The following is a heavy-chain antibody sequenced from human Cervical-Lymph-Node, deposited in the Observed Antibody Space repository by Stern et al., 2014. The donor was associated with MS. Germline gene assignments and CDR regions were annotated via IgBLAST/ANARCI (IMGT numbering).Heavy chain of an antibody. CDR1: GGSISSYY. CDR2: IYYSGST. CDR3: ARVEFSYYYDSSGQYYFDY. Sequence: QVQLQESGPGLVKPSETLSLTCTVSGGSISSYYWSWIRQPPGKGLEWIGYIYYSGSTNYNPSLKSRVTISVDTSKNQFSLKLSSVTAADTAVYYCARVEFSYYYDSSGQYYFDYWGQGTLVTVSS. J-gene: IGHJ4*02. V-gene: IGHV4-59*01. D-gene: IGHD3-22*01.